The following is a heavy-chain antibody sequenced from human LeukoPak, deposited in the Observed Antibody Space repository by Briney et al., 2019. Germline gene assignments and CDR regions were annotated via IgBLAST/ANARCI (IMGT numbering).Heavy chain of an antibody. V-gene: IGHV4-59*01. CDR3: ARSGSYYGAGFDY. J-gene: IGHJ4*02. Sequence: SETLSLTCTVCGGSIGSYYWSWIRQPPGKGLEWIGYIYYSGSTNYNPSLKSRVTISVDTSKNQFSLKLSSVTAADTAVYYCARSGSYYGAGFDYWGQGTLVTVSS. CDR1: GGSIGSYY. D-gene: IGHD1-26*01. CDR2: IYYSGST.